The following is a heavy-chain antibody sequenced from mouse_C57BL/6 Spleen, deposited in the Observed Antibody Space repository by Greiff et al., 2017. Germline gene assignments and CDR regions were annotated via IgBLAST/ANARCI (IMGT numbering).Heavy chain of an antibody. CDR2: IDPENGDT. CDR3: ARRFDY. J-gene: IGHJ2*01. V-gene: IGHV14-4*01. CDR1: GFNIKDDY. Sequence: EVQLVESGAELVRPGASVKLSCTASGFNIKDDYMHWVKQRPEQGLEWIGWIDPENGDTEYASKFQGKATITEDTSSNTAYLPLSSLTSEDTAVYYCARRFDYWGQGTTLTVSS.